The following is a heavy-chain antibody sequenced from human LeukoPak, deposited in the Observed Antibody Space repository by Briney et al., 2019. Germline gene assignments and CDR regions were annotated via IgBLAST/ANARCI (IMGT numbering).Heavy chain of an antibody. CDR1: GFTFSSYW. D-gene: IGHD1-26*01. V-gene: IGHV3-74*01. CDR2: INSDGSST. Sequence: GGSLRLSCAASGFTFSSYWMHWVRQAPGKGLVWVSLINSDGSSTSYADSVKGRFTISRDNAKNTLYLQMNSLRAEDTAVYYCARDAYIVGATTLGYWGQGTLVTVSS. J-gene: IGHJ4*02. CDR3: ARDAYIVGATTLGY.